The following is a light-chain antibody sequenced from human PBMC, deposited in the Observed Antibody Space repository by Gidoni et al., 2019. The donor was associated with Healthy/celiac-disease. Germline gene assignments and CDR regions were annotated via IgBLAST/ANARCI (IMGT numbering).Light chain of an antibody. CDR3: QQYNNWPPYT. J-gene: IGKJ2*01. Sequence: EIVMTQSPATLSVSPGERATVSCRASQSVSSNLAWYQQKPGQAPRLLIYGASTRATGIPARFSGSGSGTGFTLTISSLQSEDFAVYYCQQYNNWPPYTFGQGTKLEIK. CDR1: QSVSSN. V-gene: IGKV3-15*01. CDR2: GAS.